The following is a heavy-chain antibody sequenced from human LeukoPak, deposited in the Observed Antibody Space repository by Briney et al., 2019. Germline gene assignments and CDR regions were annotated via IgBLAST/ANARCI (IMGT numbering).Heavy chain of an antibody. J-gene: IGHJ4*02. D-gene: IGHD1-1*01. Sequence: GGSLRLSCAASGFTLSSYWMSWVRQAPGKGLEWVANIKQDGSEKNYVDSVKGRFTISRDNAKNSLYLQMSSLRVEDTAVYYCSRDTVAAPTGDYWGQGTLVTVSS. CDR1: GFTLSSYW. CDR2: IKQDGSEK. CDR3: SRDTVAAPTGDY. V-gene: IGHV3-7*01.